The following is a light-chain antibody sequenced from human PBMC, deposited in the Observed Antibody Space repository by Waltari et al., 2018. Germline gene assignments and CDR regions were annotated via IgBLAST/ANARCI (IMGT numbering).Light chain of an antibody. Sequence: QSVLTQPPSASGTPGQRVTISCSGSRSNIGNNSVNWYHQLPRTAPKLLMYNTNQRPSGVPDRFSGSRSGTSASLAISGLQSEDEGDYYCSSWDDSLNGPAFGGGTKVTVL. CDR1: RSNIGNNS. CDR2: NTN. V-gene: IGLV1-44*01. CDR3: SSWDDSLNGPA. J-gene: IGLJ3*02.